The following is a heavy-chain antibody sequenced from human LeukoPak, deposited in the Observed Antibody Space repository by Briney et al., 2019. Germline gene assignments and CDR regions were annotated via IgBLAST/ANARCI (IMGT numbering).Heavy chain of an antibody. CDR3: AGVRPTVSRVGTTSSYHFFLNV. V-gene: IGHV4-59*01. CDR1: GDSISSDY. D-gene: IGHD5-12*01. Sequence: PSETLSLTCTVSGDSISSDYWSWIRQPPGKGLEWIGNLYFSGSTNYNPSLKSRANITVDTSKNQFSLNLRSVTAADTAVYFCAGVRPTVSRVGTTSSYHFFLNVWGKGTTVTVSS. J-gene: IGHJ6*03. CDR2: LYFSGST.